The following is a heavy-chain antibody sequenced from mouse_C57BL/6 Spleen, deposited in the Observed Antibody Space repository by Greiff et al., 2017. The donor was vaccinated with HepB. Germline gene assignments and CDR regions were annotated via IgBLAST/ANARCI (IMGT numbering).Heavy chain of an antibody. CDR3: ARGGYEGY. Sequence: QVQLQQPGAELVKPGASVKLSCKASGYTFTSYWMQWVKQRPGQGLEWIGEIDPSDSYTNYNQKFKGKATLTVDTSYSTAYMQLSSLTSEDSAVYYCARGGYEGYWGQGTTLTVSS. V-gene: IGHV1-50*01. CDR1: GYTFTSYW. J-gene: IGHJ2*01. D-gene: IGHD2-2*01. CDR2: IDPSDSYT.